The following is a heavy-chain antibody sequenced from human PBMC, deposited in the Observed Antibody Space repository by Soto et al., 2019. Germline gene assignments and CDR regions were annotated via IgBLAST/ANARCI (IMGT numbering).Heavy chain of an antibody. V-gene: IGHV1-69*01. Sequence: QVQLVQSGAEVKKPGSSVKVSCKASGGTFSSYAISWVRQAPGQGLEWMGGIIPIFGTANYAQKFQGRVTITADESTSTAYMELSSLRSEDTAVYYCASEGDYVWGSYRYFGHNWFDHWGKGTLVTFSS. CDR3: ASEGDYVWGSYRYFGHNWFDH. CDR1: GGTFSSYA. D-gene: IGHD3-16*02. J-gene: IGHJ5*02. CDR2: IIPIFGTA.